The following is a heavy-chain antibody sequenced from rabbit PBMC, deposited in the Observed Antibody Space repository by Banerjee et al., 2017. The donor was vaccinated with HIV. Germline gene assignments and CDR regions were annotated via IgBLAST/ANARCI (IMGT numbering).Heavy chain of an antibody. J-gene: IGHJ4*01. Sequence: QEQLEESGGDLVKPEASLTLTCTASGFTLSSYWICWVRQAPGKGLEWIACINSNTGNTVYASWAKGPFTISKTSSTTVTLQMTSLTAADTATYFCAKTAGYDGYGYVYYFNLWGQGTLVTVS. CDR1: GFTLSSYW. D-gene: IGHD6-1*01. V-gene: IGHV1S45*01. CDR3: AKTAGYDGYGYVYYFNL. CDR2: INSNTGNT.